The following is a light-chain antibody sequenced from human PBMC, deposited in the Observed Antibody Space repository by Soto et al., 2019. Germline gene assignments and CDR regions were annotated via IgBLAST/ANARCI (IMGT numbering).Light chain of an antibody. CDR3: TSYTTSSTWV. V-gene: IGLV2-18*02. CDR2: EVT. Sequence: QSALTQPPSASGSPGQSVTISCTGTSSDVGTYNYVSWYQQHPGKAPKLMIYEVTNRPSGVSDRFSGSKSDNTASLTISGLQADDEADYFCTSYTTSSTWVFGGGTKLTVL. J-gene: IGLJ3*02. CDR1: SSDVGTYNY.